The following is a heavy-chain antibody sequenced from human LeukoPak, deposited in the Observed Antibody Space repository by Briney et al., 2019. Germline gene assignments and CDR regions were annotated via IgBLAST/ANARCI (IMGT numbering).Heavy chain of an antibody. CDR2: ISSSGSTI. J-gene: IGHJ4*02. CDR3: ARGGYYDILTGYSTTRAFNY. V-gene: IGHV3-48*03. Sequence: GGSLRLSCAASGFTFSSYEMNWVRQAPGKGLEWVSYISSSGSTIYYADSVKGRFTTSRDNAKNSLYLQMNSLRAEDTAVYYCARGGYYDILTGYSTTRAFNYWGQGTLVTVPS. D-gene: IGHD3-9*01. CDR1: GFTFSSYE.